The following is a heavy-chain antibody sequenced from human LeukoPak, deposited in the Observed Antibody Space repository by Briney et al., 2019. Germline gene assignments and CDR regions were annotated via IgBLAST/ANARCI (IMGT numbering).Heavy chain of an antibody. CDR2: ISHSSSTI. J-gene: IGHJ3*02. V-gene: IGHV3-48*01. CDR3: AGDGYNWDAFDI. CDR1: GFTFSSYS. Sequence: GGSLRLSCAASGFTFSSYSMNWVRQAPGKGLEWVSYISHSSSTIYYADSVKGRFTISRDNAKNSLYLQMNSLRAEDTAVYYCAGDGYNWDAFDIWGQGTMVTVSS. D-gene: IGHD5-24*01.